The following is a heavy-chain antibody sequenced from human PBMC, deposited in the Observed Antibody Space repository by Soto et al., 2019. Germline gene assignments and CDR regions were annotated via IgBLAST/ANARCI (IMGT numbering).Heavy chain of an antibody. CDR2: ISTFNGNT. J-gene: IGHJ5*02. V-gene: IGHV1-18*04. CDR1: ASTFTGYT. D-gene: IGHD1-1*01. CDR3: ARGTMTSGRWFGP. Sequence: QVHLVQSGTEVKEPGASVKVSCKASASTFTGYTINWVRQAPGQGLEWMGRISTFNGNTKYAGNFEGRVIMTTNTSTTTAYRELTSLTFHDTAVYFCARGTMTSGRWFGPWGQGTLVSVSS.